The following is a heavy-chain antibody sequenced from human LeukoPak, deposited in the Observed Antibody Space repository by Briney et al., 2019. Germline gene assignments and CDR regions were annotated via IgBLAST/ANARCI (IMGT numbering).Heavy chain of an antibody. CDR3: ARFHDSSGYSPVAY. V-gene: IGHV5-51*01. CDR1: GSTFVNYW. D-gene: IGHD3-22*01. Sequence: RGGPLDISWKASGSTFVNYWIGWARQLPGKGLGWTGIIYPGDFNTRYSPSFQGQVTISADKSISTAYLQWSSLKASDTAMYYCARFHDSSGYSPVAYWGQGTLVTVSS. J-gene: IGHJ4*02. CDR2: IYPGDFNT.